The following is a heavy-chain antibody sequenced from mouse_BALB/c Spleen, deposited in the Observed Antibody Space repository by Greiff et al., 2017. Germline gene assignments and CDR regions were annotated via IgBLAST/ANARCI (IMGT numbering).Heavy chain of an antibody. V-gene: IGHV1-14*01. CDR1: GYTFTSYV. D-gene: IGHD1-2*01. CDR2: INPYNDGT. Sequence: LVESGPELVKPGASVKMSCKASGYTFTSYVMHWVKQKPGQGLEWIGYINPYNDGTKYNEKFKGKATLTSDKSSSTAYMELSSLTSEDSAVYYCARGFDYYGPAWFAYWGQGTLVTVSA. CDR3: ARGFDYYGPAWFAY. J-gene: IGHJ3*01.